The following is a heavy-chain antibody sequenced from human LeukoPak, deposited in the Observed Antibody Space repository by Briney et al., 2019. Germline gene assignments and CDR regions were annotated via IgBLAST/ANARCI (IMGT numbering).Heavy chain of an antibody. Sequence: ASVKVSCKASGYTFTSYGISWVRQAPGQGLEWMGWISAYNGNTNHAQKLQGRVTMTTDPSTSTAYMELRSLRSDATAVYYCARQRRVLKRGGSGYYGSGSYSIAYYFDYWGQGTLVTVSS. D-gene: IGHD3-10*01. CDR1: GYTFTSYG. CDR2: ISAYNGNT. V-gene: IGHV1-18*04. J-gene: IGHJ4*02. CDR3: ARQRRVLKRGGSGYYGSGSYSIAYYFDY.